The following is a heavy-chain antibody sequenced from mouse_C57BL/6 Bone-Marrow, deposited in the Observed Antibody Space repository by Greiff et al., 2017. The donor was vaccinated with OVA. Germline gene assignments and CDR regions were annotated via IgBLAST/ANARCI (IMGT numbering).Heavy chain of an antibody. J-gene: IGHJ2*01. Sequence: EVQRVESGGGLVKPGGSLKLSCAASGFTFSDYGMHWVRQAPEKGLEWVAYISSGSSTIYYADTVKGRFTISRDNAKNTLFLQMTSLRSEDTAMYYCARRPYYYGSSRGYFDYWGQGTTLTVSS. CDR1: GFTFSDYG. D-gene: IGHD1-1*01. CDR3: ARRPYYYGSSRGYFDY. CDR2: ISSGSSTI. V-gene: IGHV5-17*01.